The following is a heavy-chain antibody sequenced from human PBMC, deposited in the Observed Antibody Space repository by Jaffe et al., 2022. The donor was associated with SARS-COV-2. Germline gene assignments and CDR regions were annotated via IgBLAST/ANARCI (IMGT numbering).Heavy chain of an antibody. D-gene: IGHD5-12*01. J-gene: IGHJ6*02. CDR2: ISSSSSTI. V-gene: IGHV3-48*02. CDR1: GFTFSSYS. Sequence: EVQLVESGGGLVQPGGSLRLSCAASGFTFSSYSMNWVRQAPGKGLEWVSYISSSSSTIYYADSVKGRFTISRDNAKNSLYLQMNSLRDEDTAVYYCARAWWLESYYYYGMDVWGQGTTVTVSS. CDR3: ARAWWLESYYYYGMDV.